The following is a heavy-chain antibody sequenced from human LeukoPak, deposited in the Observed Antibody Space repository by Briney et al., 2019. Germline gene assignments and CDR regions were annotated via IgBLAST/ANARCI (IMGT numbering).Heavy chain of an antibody. D-gene: IGHD1-14*01. CDR1: GVPITDYY. CDR3: ARELPSTGNWFDP. J-gene: IGHJ5*02. V-gene: IGHV4-59*01. CDR2: MYYSGDS. Sequence: SETLSLTCNISGVPITDYYWSWIRLAPRRGLEWIGYMYYSGDSNSNPSLEGRVTMSADTSTNQFSLRLTSVTAAETAIYYCARELPSTGNWFDPWGKGILVTVSS.